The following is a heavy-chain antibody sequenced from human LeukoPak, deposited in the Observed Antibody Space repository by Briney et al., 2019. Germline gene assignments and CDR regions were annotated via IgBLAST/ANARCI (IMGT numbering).Heavy chain of an antibody. J-gene: IGHJ4*02. D-gene: IGHD2-2*01. CDR1: GGSISSGGYS. V-gene: IGHV4-30-2*01. Sequence: PSETLSLTCAVSGGSISSGGYSWSWIRQPPGKGPEWIGYIYHSGSTYYNPSLKSRVTISVDRSKNQFSLKLSSVTAADTAVYYCARVGNCSSTSCYYYFDYWGQGTLVTVSS. CDR3: ARVGNCSSTSCYYYFDY. CDR2: IYHSGST.